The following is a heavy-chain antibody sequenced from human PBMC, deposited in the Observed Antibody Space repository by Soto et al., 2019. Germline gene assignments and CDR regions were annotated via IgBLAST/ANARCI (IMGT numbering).Heavy chain of an antibody. CDR2: INDDGSHT. Sequence: GGSLRLSCAASGFTFSMYWMHWVRQGPGKGPEWVSRINDDGSHTNYADSVKGRFTISRDNAKNTLYLQMNDLRAEDTAVYYCTRGPRSTSTGTGAFWGQGTLVTVSS. CDR3: TRGPRSTSTGTGAF. CDR1: GFTFSMYW. D-gene: IGHD1-1*01. V-gene: IGHV3-74*01. J-gene: IGHJ4*02.